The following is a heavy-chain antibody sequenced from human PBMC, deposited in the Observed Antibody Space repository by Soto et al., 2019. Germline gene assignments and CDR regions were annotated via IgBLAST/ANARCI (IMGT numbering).Heavy chain of an antibody. J-gene: IGHJ6*02. D-gene: IGHD2-15*01. CDR2: ISPIFGTA. CDR3: ARDEDSAGECSGGSCPSNYYYYGMDV. Sequence: QVQLVQSGAEVKKPGSSVKVSCKASGGTFSSYAISWVRQAPGQGLEWMGGISPIFGTANYAQKFQGRVTITADESTSTAYMELSSLRSEDTAVYYCARDEDSAGECSGGSCPSNYYYYGMDVWGQGTTVTVSS. CDR1: GGTFSSYA. V-gene: IGHV1-69*01.